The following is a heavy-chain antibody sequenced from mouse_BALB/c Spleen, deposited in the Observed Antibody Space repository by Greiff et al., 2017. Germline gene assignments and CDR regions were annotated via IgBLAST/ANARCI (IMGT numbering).Heavy chain of an antibody. CDR2: ISSGGSYT. Sequence: EVKLMESGGGLVKPGGSLKLSCAASGFTFSSYAMSWVRQAPEKRLEWVADISSGGSYTYYPDTVTGRFTISRDNAENTLYLEMSSLRSEDTVMYYCARFTTATLYAMDYWGQGTSVTVSS. D-gene: IGHD1-2*01. CDR1: GFTFSSYA. CDR3: ARFTTATLYAMDY. J-gene: IGHJ4*01. V-gene: IGHV5-9-4*01.